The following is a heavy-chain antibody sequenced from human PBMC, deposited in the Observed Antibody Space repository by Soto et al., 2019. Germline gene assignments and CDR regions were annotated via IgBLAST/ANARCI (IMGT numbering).Heavy chain of an antibody. V-gene: IGHV4-39*02. CDR2: IYSNGDT. Sequence: SETLSLTCTFSGDSISTSDYYWGWIRQPPGKGLEWIASIYSNGDTYYNPSLKSRVTISVDTSKNHFSLKLSSVTAADTAVYYCATRFNTVSSHYFDYWGQGTLVTVSS. CDR1: GDSISTSDYY. J-gene: IGHJ4*02. CDR3: ATRFNTVSSHYFDY. D-gene: IGHD3-3*01.